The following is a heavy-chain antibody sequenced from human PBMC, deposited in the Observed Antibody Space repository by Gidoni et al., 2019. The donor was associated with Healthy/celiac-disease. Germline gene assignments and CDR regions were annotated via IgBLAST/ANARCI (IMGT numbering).Heavy chain of an antibody. CDR1: GYTFPSYY. D-gene: IGHD3-22*01. V-gene: IGHV1-46*01. Sequence: QVQLVQSGAEVKKPGASVKVSCKASGYTFPSYYMHWVRQAPGQGLEWMGIINPSGGSTSYAQKFQGRVTMTRETSTSTVYMELSSLRSEDTAVYYCAREWAQYYYDSSFDYWGQGTLVTVSS. CDR3: AREWAQYYYDSSFDY. J-gene: IGHJ4*02. CDR2: INPSGGST.